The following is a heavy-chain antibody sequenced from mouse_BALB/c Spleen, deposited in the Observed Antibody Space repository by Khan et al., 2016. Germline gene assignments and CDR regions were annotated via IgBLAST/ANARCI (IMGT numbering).Heavy chain of an antibody. CDR1: GYTFTNYG. J-gene: IGHJ3*01. Sequence: QIQLVQSGPELKKPGETVKISCKASGYTFTNYGMNWVKQAPGKGIKWMGWINTNTGVPTYAEELKGRFAFSLETSASPAYLQIKHPNTEDTATYYCADEYYGSSWFTYWGQGPLVTVSA. CDR2: INTNTGVP. D-gene: IGHD1-1*01. V-gene: IGHV9-3*02. CDR3: ADEYYGSSWFTY.